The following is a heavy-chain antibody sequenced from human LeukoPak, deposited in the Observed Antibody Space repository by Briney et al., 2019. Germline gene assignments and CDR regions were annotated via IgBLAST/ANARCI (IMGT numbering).Heavy chain of an antibody. J-gene: IGHJ5*02. Sequence: ASVKVSCTASGYTFISYGISWVRQAPGQGLEWMGRTSGDNVNTYYAQKFLGRVTMTTDTSTTTAYMELRGLRSDDTAAYYCARDWEWRARRDLFDPWGQGTRVTVSS. CDR2: TSGDNVNT. CDR1: GYTFISYG. V-gene: IGHV1-18*01. D-gene: IGHD3-3*01. CDR3: ARDWEWRARRDLFDP.